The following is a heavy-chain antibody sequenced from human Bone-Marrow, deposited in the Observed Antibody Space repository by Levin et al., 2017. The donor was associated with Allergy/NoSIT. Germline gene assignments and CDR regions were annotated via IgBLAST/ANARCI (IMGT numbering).Heavy chain of an antibody. Sequence: LSLTCAASGFTFSNYPMHWVRQAPGKGLQWVASISYDGRNIYFADVVRGRFAISRDDSKNTLFLQLDSLRSEDTALYYCARELGSTDDQWGQGTLVIVSS. CDR2: ISYDGRNI. D-gene: IGHD4-17*01. CDR3: ARELGSTDDQ. CDR1: GFTFSNYP. J-gene: IGHJ4*02. V-gene: IGHV3-30*09.